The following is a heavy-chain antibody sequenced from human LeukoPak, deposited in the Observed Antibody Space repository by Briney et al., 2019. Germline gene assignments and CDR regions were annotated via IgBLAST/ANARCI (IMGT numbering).Heavy chain of an antibody. CDR2: ISPYNGNT. CDR1: GYDFTSVC. J-gene: IGHJ4*02. D-gene: IGHD6-19*01. Sequence: GASVKVSCKASGYDFTSVCITWVRQAPGQGLEWMGWISPYNGNTRYVQKLQGRVTMTTDTSTSTAYMELRSLRFDDTAVYYCARAGSGSGWYFDYWGQGTLVTVSA. CDR3: ARAGSGSGWYFDY. V-gene: IGHV1-18*01.